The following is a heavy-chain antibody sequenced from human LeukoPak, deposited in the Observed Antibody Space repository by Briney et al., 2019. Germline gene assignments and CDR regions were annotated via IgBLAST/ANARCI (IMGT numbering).Heavy chain of an antibody. Sequence: ASVKVSCKASGGTFSSYAISWVRQAPGQGLEWMGGIIPIFGTANYAQKFQGRVTITADKSTSTAYMELSSLRSEDTAVYYCARRVRPSPYGMDVWGQGTTVTVSS. CDR1: GGTFSSYA. CDR3: ARRVRPSPYGMDV. J-gene: IGHJ6*02. V-gene: IGHV1-69*06. CDR2: IIPIFGTA. D-gene: IGHD3-22*01.